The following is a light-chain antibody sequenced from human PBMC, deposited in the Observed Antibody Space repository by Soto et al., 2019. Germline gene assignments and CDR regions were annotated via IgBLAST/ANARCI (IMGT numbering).Light chain of an antibody. CDR3: QHYGSSPST. Sequence: ELVLTQSPGTLSLSPGDRATLSCRASQSVSSTYLAWYQQRPGQAPRLLIYSSSSRASGIPDRFSGSGSGTDFTLTISRLEPEDFAVYYCQHYGSSPSTFGRGTKVEIK. CDR2: SSS. J-gene: IGKJ1*01. CDR1: QSVSSTY. V-gene: IGKV3-20*01.